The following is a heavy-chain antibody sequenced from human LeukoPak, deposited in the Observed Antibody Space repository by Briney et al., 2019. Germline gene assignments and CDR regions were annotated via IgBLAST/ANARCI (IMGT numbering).Heavy chain of an antibody. D-gene: IGHD2-2*01. J-gene: IGHJ4*02. CDR3: ATEDAAANFGY. Sequence: GGSLRLSCAASGFTFSSSGMHWVRQAPGKGLEWVAVIWYDGSTKYYADSVKGRFTISRDNSKNTLYLQMNSLRAEDTAVYYCATEDAAANFGYWGQGTLVTVSS. V-gene: IGHV3-33*01. CDR1: GFTFSSSG. CDR2: IWYDGSTK.